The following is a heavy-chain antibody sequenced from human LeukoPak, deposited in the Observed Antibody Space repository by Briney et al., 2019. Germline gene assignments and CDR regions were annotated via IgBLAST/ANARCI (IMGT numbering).Heavy chain of an antibody. CDR2: IIPTFGTA. CDR3: ARDPPGSGIERYYFDY. D-gene: IGHD6-13*01. Sequence: SVKVSCKASGGTFSSYAISWVRQAPGQGLEWMGGIIPTFGTANYAQKFQGRVTITADESTSTAYMELSSLRSEDTAVYYCARDPPGSGIERYYFDYWGQGTLVTVSS. J-gene: IGHJ4*02. CDR1: GGTFSSYA. V-gene: IGHV1-69*13.